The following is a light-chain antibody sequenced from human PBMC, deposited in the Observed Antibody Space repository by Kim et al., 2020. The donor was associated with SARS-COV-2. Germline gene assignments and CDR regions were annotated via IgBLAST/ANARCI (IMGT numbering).Light chain of an antibody. V-gene: IGLV7-46*01. CDR3: LLTYNGIRL. CDR2: DIN. CDR1: AGAVTSGHY. Sequence: QAVVTQEPSLTVSPGGTVTLTCGSSAGAVTSGHYPYWFQQKPGQAPRTLIYDINNRNAWTPARFSGSLPGGKAALTLSGAQPEDEADYFCLLTYNGIRLFCGGTQLTVL. J-gene: IGLJ2*01.